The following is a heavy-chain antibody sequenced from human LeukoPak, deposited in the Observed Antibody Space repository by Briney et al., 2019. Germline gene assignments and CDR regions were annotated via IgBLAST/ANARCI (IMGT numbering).Heavy chain of an antibody. D-gene: IGHD3-9*01. CDR2: IFYSGNT. CDR3: ARDLSFDWFPYYFAY. CDR1: GFSISSGYY. J-gene: IGHJ4*02. Sequence: SETLCLTCSVSGFSISSGYYWAWVRQPPGKGLEGLGSIFYSGNTHYNPSLKSPVTISIDTSKNQFSLKVSSVTAADTALYYCARDLSFDWFPYYFAYWGQGILVTVSS. V-gene: IGHV4-38-2*02.